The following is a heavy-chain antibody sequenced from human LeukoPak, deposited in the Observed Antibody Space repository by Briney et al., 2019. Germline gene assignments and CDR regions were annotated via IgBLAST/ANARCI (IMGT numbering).Heavy chain of an antibody. CDR1: GFTFSSYA. CDR3: AKDIQDRVFDYVWGSYLPGSTFDY. D-gene: IGHD3-16*02. CDR2: ISGSGGST. V-gene: IGHV3-23*01. J-gene: IGHJ4*02. Sequence: PGGSLRLSCAASGFTFSSYAMSWVRQAPGKGLEWVSAISGSGGSTYYADSVKGRFTISRDNSKNTLYLQMNSLRAEDTAVYCCAKDIQDRVFDYVWGSYLPGSTFDYWGQGTLVTVSS.